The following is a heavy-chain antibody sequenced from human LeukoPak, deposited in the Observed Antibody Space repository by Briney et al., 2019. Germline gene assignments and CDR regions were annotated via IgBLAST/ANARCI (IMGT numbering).Heavy chain of an antibody. CDR3: ARVRSGTYFDY. CDR2: ISYDESNE. CDR1: GFTFSTFD. J-gene: IGHJ4*02. V-gene: IGHV3-30*03. D-gene: IGHD1-26*01. Sequence: GGSLRLSCAASGFTFSTFDMHWVRQAPGKGLEWVARISYDESNEYYGDSVKGRFTISRDNAKNSLYLQMNSLRAEDTAVYYCARVRSGTYFDYWGQGTLVTVSS.